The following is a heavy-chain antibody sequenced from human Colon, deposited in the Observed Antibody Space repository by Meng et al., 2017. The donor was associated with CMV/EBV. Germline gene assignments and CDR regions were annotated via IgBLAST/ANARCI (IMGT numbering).Heavy chain of an antibody. V-gene: IGHV4-61*08. CDR1: GVSVTSGAYH. D-gene: IGHD2/OR15-2a*01. CDR3: AKSRSSTPGIVDD. Sequence: QLKEAGPGLVKPSETLSLTCICSGVSVTSGAYHWSWIRQSPGKGLEWIGYIYDTGITIYNPSLKSRVTIFLETSKNQFSLNLNSMTTADTAVYYCAKSRSSTPGIVDDWGQGTLVTVSS. CDR2: IYDTGIT. J-gene: IGHJ4*02.